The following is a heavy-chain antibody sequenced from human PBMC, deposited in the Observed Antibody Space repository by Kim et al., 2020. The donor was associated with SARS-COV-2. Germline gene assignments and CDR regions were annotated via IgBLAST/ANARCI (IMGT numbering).Heavy chain of an antibody. V-gene: IGHV3-23*01. J-gene: IGHJ4*02. D-gene: IGHD3-16*01. CDR2: INHSGTNT. CDR3: AKRGNYGVSFFDS. CDR1: GFTFSTYA. Sequence: GGSLRLSCAASGFTFSTYAMSWVRQAPGKGLEWVSTINHSGTNTHYADSVKGRFTISRDNSKNTLYLQMNSLRAEDTAVYYCAKRGNYGVSFFDSWGQGT.